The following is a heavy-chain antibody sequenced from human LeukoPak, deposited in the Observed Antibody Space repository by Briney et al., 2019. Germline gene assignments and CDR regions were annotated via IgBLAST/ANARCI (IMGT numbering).Heavy chain of an antibody. CDR2: IRGSGGGT. Sequence: GGSLRLSCAASGFTFSTYAMSWVRQAPGKGLEWVSTIRGSGGGTYYADSVKGRFTISRDNSKNTLYLQMNSLRAEDTAVFYCAAGGDYPHFDYWGQGTLVTVSS. D-gene: IGHD4-17*01. CDR3: AAGGDYPHFDY. CDR1: GFTFSTYA. V-gene: IGHV3-23*01. J-gene: IGHJ4*02.